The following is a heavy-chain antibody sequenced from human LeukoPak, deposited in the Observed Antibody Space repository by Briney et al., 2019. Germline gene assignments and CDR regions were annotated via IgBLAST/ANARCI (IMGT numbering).Heavy chain of an antibody. CDR2: IYYSGST. CDR1: GASISSGGYS. J-gene: IGHJ4*02. Sequence: TLSLTCAVSGASISSGGYSWTWIRQPPGKGLEWIGNIYYSGSTDYNPSLKSRVTMSVDRSKNQFSLNLSSVTAADTAVYYCARAKEITMVRGLIITFYFNYWGQGTLVTVSS. D-gene: IGHD3-10*01. V-gene: IGHV4-30-2*01. CDR3: ARAKEITMVRGLIITFYFNY.